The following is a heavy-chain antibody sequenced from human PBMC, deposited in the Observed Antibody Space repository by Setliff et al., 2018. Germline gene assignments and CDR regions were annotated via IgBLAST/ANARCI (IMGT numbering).Heavy chain of an antibody. D-gene: IGHD5-12*01. J-gene: IGHJ4*02. Sequence: GASVKVSCKASGGTFSSYAISWVRQAPGQGLEWMGIINPSGGSTSYAQKFQGRVTMTRDTSTSTVYMELSSLRSEDTAVYYCARDQGSGYAYYFDYWGQGTLVTVSS. CDR3: ARDQGSGYAYYFDY. CDR1: GGTFSSYA. CDR2: INPSGGST. V-gene: IGHV1-46*01.